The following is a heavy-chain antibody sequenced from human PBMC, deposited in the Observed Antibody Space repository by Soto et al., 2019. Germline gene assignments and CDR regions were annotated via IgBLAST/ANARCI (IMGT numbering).Heavy chain of an antibody. CDR1: GEFVSSGNYY. D-gene: IGHD1-1*01. CDR2: MSHSGGT. J-gene: IGHJ3*02. V-gene: IGHV4-61*01. CDR3: ARVERGTATTVVDAFDI. Sequence: SETLSLTGAVDGEFVSSGNYYWSWMGQPPGKGLEWIGEMSHSGGTHFNPSLKSRVIISVDTSKNQFSLKMSSVTAADTALYYCARVERGTATTVVDAFDIWGPGTMVT.